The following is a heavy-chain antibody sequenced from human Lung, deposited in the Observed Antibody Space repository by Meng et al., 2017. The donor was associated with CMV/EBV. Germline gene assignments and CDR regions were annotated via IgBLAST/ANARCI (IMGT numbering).Heavy chain of an antibody. D-gene: IGHD3-22*01. V-gene: IGHV1-69*10. Sequence: XVXVSXXASGGTFSSYAISWVRQAPGQGLEWMGGIIPILGIANYAQKFQGRVTITADKSTSTAYMELSSLRSEDTAVYYCARERADYYDSSGYYYVPYYYYYGMDVWGQGTTVXVSS. CDR3: ARERADYYDSSGYYYVPYYYYYGMDV. CDR1: GGTFSSYA. CDR2: IIPILGIA. J-gene: IGHJ6*02.